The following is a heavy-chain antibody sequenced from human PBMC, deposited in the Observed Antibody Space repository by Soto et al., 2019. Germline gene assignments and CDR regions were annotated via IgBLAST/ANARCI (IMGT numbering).Heavy chain of an antibody. J-gene: IGHJ4*02. CDR1: GFAFSNYA. CDR2: ISTSIGAT. Sequence: GGSLRLSCAASGFAFSNYAMGWVRQAPGKGLEWVSSISTSIGATYYADSVKGRFTISRDDSKDTLYLQMNSLRAEDSAVYYCAKDRTVAARNFDYWGQGTQVTVSS. D-gene: IGHD6-6*01. CDR3: AKDRTVAARNFDY. V-gene: IGHV3-23*01.